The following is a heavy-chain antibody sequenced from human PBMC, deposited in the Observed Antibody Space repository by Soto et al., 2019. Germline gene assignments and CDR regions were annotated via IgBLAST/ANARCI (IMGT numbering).Heavy chain of an antibody. CDR1: GGSISSYY. J-gene: IGHJ4*02. Sequence: QVQLQESGPGLVKPSETLSLTCTVSGGSISSYYWSWIRQPPGKGLEWIGYIYYSGSTSYNPSLTSRVTISVDTSKNQFSLKLSSVTAADTAVYYCARVRWTVAGPGHFDYWGQGTLFTVSS. CDR2: IYYSGST. D-gene: IGHD6-19*01. V-gene: IGHV4-59*01. CDR3: ARVRWTVAGPGHFDY.